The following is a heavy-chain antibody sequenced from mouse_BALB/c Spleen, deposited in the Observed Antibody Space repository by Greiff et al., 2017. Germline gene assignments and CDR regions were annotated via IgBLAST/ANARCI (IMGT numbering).Heavy chain of an antibody. D-gene: IGHD4-1*01. Sequence: EVKLVESGGGLVKPGGSLKLSCAASGFTFSSYAMSWVRQTPEKRLEWVASISSGGSTYYPDSVKGRFTISRDNARNILYLQMSSLRSEDTAMYYCARGWDYDAMDYWGQGTSVTVSS. CDR3: ARGWDYDAMDY. CDR2: ISSGGST. J-gene: IGHJ4*01. V-gene: IGHV5-6-5*01. CDR1: GFTFSSYA.